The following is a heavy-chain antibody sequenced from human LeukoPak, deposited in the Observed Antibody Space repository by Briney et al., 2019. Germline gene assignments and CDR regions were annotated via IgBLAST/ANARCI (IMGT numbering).Heavy chain of an antibody. CDR3: ARDGGGYSYGSDEY. D-gene: IGHD5-18*01. V-gene: IGHV1-46*01. Sequence: ASVKVSCKASGYTFTNYYMHWVRQAPGQGLEWMGLINPSGGSTSYAEKFQGRVIMTRDMSTTTDYMELSSLRSEDTAVYYCARDGGGYSYGSDEYWGQGTLVTVSS. CDR1: GYTFTNYY. J-gene: IGHJ4*02. CDR2: INPSGGST.